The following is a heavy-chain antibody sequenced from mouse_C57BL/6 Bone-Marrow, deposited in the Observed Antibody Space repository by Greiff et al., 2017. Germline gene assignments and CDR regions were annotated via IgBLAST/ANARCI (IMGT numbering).Heavy chain of an antibody. J-gene: IGHJ4*01. CDR2: IDPETGGT. Sequence: VQLQQSGAELVRPGASVTLSCKASGYTFTDYEMHWVKQTPVHGLEWIGAIDPETGGTAYNQKFKGKAILTADKSSSTAYMELRSLTSEDSAVYYCTRSRGYGYNYYAMDYWGQGTSVTVSS. D-gene: IGHD2-2*01. CDR1: GYTFTDYE. CDR3: TRSRGYGYNYYAMDY. V-gene: IGHV1-15*01.